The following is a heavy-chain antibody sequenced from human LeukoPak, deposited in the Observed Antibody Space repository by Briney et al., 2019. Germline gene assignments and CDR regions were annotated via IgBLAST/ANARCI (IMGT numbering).Heavy chain of an antibody. Sequence: NSGGSLRLPCAASGFTFSDYYMSWIRQAPGKGLEWVSYISSSGSTIYYADSVKGRFTISRDNAKNSLYLQMNSLRAEDTAVYYCARGFGELLSTLGMDVWGKGTTVTVSS. CDR3: ARGFGELLSTLGMDV. J-gene: IGHJ6*04. D-gene: IGHD3-10*01. V-gene: IGHV3-11*04. CDR2: ISSSGSTI. CDR1: GFTFSDYY.